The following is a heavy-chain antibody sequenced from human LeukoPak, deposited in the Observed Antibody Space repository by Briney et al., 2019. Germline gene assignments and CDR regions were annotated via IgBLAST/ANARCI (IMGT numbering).Heavy chain of an antibody. CDR3: ARHRRGDCSSASCYTDY. Sequence: SEALSLTCIVSGGSISSSNSYWGWIRQPPGKGREWIGSISYSGTTYYNPSLNSRVTISVDTSKNQFSLRLSSVTVADTAVYSCARHRRGDCSSASCYTDYWGQGTLVTVSS. D-gene: IGHD2-2*02. CDR1: GGSISSSNSY. CDR2: ISYSGTT. V-gene: IGHV4-39*01. J-gene: IGHJ4*02.